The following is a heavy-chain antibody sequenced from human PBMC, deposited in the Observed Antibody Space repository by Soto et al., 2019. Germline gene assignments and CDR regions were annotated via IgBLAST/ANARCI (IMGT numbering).Heavy chain of an antibody. CDR1: GFTFRSFT. V-gene: IGHV3-21*01. J-gene: IGHJ5*02. Sequence: GGSLRLSCAASGFTFRSFTMNWVRQAPGKGLEWVSTISSNSAYLYYTDALRGRFTISRDNAKNSLHLQMNSLRAEDTAVYYCTRDASRDSSARGWFDPWGPGTLVTVSS. CDR3: TRDASRDSSARGWFDP. CDR2: ISSNSAYL. D-gene: IGHD6-13*01.